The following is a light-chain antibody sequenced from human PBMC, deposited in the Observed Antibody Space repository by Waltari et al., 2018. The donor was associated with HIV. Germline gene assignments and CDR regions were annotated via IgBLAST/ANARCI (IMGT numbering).Light chain of an antibody. CDR3: CSCPRSGIRYV. V-gene: IGLV2-23*02. Sequence: QSALTQPASVAGSPGPSITISCPGTSSNVGSDDLVSSYQQHPGEAPKLIIYEVTKRPSGVSNRFSGSKSGNTASLTISGLQAEDEADYYCCSCPRSGIRYVFGTGTKVTVL. J-gene: IGLJ1*01. CDR2: EVT. CDR1: SSNVGSDDL.